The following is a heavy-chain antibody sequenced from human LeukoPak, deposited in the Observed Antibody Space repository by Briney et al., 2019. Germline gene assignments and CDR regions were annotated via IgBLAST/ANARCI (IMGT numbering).Heavy chain of an antibody. V-gene: IGHV4-39*07. Sequence: EPSETLSLTCTVSGGSISSSSYYWGWIRQPPGKGLEWIGSIYYSGSTYYNPSLKSRVTISVDTSKNQFSLKLSSVTAADTAVYYCARDQYYYDSSGYMYYFDYWGQGTLVTVSS. CDR2: IYYSGST. CDR1: GGSISSSSYY. CDR3: ARDQYYYDSSGYMYYFDY. D-gene: IGHD3-22*01. J-gene: IGHJ4*02.